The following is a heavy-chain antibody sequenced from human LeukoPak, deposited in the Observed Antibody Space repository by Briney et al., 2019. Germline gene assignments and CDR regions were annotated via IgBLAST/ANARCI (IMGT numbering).Heavy chain of an antibody. V-gene: IGHV4-61*02. CDR1: GGSISSGSYY. J-gene: IGHJ4*02. CDR3: AREARAGDVFDY. Sequence: PSETLSLTCTVSGGSISSGSYYWSWIRQPAGKGLEWIGRIYTSGSTNYNPSLKSRVTISVDTSKNQFSLKLSSVTAADTAVYYCAREARAGDVFDYWGQGTLVTVSS. CDR2: IYTSGST. D-gene: IGHD4-17*01.